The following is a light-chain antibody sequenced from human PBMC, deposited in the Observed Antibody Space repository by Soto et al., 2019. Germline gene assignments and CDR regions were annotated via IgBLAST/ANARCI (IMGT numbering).Light chain of an antibody. J-gene: IGKJ4*01. CDR3: QQRSHPVT. CDR1: QSVSIK. CDR2: DTS. Sequence: EVVLTQSPATLSVSPGERATLSCRASQSVSIKLAWYQQKPGQAPRLLIYDTSTRATGIPDRFTGSGSGTDFTLTISSLEPEDFAVYYCQQRSHPVTFGGGTKVDIK. V-gene: IGKV3-11*01.